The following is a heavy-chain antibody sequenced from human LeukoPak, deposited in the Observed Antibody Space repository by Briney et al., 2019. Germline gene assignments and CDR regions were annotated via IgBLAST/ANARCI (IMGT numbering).Heavy chain of an antibody. V-gene: IGHV3-33*01. CDR3: AREVTNDAFDI. CDR2: IWSDGRNK. CDR1: GFSFSSYG. Sequence: GGSLRLSCAASGFSFSSYGMHWVRHAPGKGLEWVAVIWSDGRNKFYADSVKGRFTVSRDNSKNTLFLQMSSLRADDTALYYCAREVTNDAFDIWGQGTMVTVSS. D-gene: IGHD4-17*01. J-gene: IGHJ3*02.